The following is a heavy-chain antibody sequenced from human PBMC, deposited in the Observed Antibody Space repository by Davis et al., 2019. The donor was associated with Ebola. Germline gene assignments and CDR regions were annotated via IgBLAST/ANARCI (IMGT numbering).Heavy chain of an antibody. Sequence: SETLSLTCAVSGGSISSSNWWSWVRQPPGKGLEWIGEIYHSGSTNYNPSLKSRVTISVDKSKNQFSPKLSSVTAADTAVYYCARGGYCSSTSCYGYYYYGMDVWGQGTTVTVSS. V-gene: IGHV4-4*02. CDR3: ARGGYCSSTSCYGYYYYGMDV. D-gene: IGHD2-2*01. CDR1: GGSISSSNW. CDR2: IYHSGST. J-gene: IGHJ6*02.